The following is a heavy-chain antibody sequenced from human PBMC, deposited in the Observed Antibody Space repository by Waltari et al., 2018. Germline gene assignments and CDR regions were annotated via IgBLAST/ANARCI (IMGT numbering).Heavy chain of an antibody. CDR1: GGSISSYY. D-gene: IGHD5-18*01. CDR2: IYYSGST. V-gene: IGHV4-59*01. Sequence: QVQLQESGPGLVKPSETLSLTCTVSGGSISSYYWSWIRQPPGKGLEWIGYIYYSGSTKYNPSLKSRVTISVDTSKNQFSLKLSSVTAADTAVYYCARDWSADTAMGGGFDYWGQGTLVTVSS. CDR3: ARDWSADTAMGGGFDY. J-gene: IGHJ4*02.